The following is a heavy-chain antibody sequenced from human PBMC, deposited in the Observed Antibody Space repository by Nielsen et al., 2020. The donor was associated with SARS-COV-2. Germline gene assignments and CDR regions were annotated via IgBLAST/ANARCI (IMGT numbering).Heavy chain of an antibody. J-gene: IGHJ4*02. Sequence: ASVKVSCKASGYTFTSYGISWARQAPGQGLEWMGWISAYNGNTNYAQKLQGRVTMTTDTSTSTAYMELRSLRSDDTAVYYCARDDYYGSGSRLFDYWGQGTLVTVSS. CDR3: ARDDYYGSGSRLFDY. V-gene: IGHV1-18*01. CDR2: ISAYNGNT. CDR1: GYTFTSYG. D-gene: IGHD3-10*01.